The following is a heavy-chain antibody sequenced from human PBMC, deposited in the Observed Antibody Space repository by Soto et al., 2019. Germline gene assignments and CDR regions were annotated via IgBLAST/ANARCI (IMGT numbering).Heavy chain of an antibody. CDR2: IYSSGNT. Sequence: QVQLQESGPGLLKPSETLSLTCAVSGGSISSYYCSWIRQPPGKGLECIGYIYSSGNTNDIPSLKSRVTISVDLSKNSFSLKLASVTAADAALYYCARDGGHCSGGRCYGHYYYYLDVWGKGTTVTVSS. D-gene: IGHD2-15*01. J-gene: IGHJ6*03. CDR1: GGSISSYY. CDR3: ARDGGHCSGGRCYGHYYYYLDV. V-gene: IGHV4-4*08.